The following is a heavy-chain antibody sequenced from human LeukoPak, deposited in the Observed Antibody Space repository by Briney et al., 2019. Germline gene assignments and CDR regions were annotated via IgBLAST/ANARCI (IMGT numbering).Heavy chain of an antibody. CDR1: GASMSNSF. D-gene: IGHD2-15*01. Sequence: SETLSLTCTVSGASMSNSFWSWIRQPAGKGLEWIGRIYSSGRTNYNPSLKSRVTLSIDPSNNQFSLKLTSVTAADTALYYCARAPAGCGGTCSFDYWGQGTLVTVSS. V-gene: IGHV4-4*07. CDR3: ARAPAGCGGTCSFDY. CDR2: IYSSGRT. J-gene: IGHJ4*02.